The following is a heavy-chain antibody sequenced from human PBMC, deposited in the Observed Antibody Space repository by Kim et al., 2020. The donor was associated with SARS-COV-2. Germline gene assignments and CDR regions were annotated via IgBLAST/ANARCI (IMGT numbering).Heavy chain of an antibody. CDR3: ARGQQLVPYYYYGMDV. D-gene: IGHD6-13*01. CDR2: IYYSGST. CDR1: GGSISSYY. V-gene: IGHV4-59*01. J-gene: IGHJ6*02. Sequence: SETLSPTCTVSGGSISSYYWSWIRQPPGKGLEWIGYIYYSGSTNYNPSLKSRVTISVDTSKNQFSLKLSSVTAADTAVYYCARGQQLVPYYYYGMDVWG.